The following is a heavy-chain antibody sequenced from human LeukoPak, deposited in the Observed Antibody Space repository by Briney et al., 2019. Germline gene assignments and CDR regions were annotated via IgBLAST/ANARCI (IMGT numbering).Heavy chain of an antibody. CDR2: IWNAGTNT. D-gene: IGHD3-16*01. J-gene: IGHJ4*02. V-gene: IGHV3-33*01. CDR3: AGDTPPGGDYYFDY. CDR1: GFIFSTYG. Sequence: GGSLRLSCAASGFIFSTYGMHWVRQAPGKGLEWVALIWNAGTNTYYADSVKGRFTISRDNSKNTLYLQMNSLRAEDTAVYYCAGDTPPGGDYYFDYWGQGTLVIVSS.